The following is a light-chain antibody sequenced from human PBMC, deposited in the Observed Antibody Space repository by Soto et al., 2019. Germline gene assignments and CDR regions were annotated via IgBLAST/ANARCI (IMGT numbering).Light chain of an antibody. V-gene: IGKV3-20*01. J-gene: IGKJ1*01. CDR2: GAS. CDR1: QSVSSSY. CDR3: QQQDSSWT. Sequence: EIVLTQSPGTLSLSPGERATLSCRASQSVSSSYLAWYQQKPGQAPRLLIYGASSRATGIPDRFSGSGSGTDFTLTINRLEPEDFAVFYCQQQDSSWTFGQGTKVDI.